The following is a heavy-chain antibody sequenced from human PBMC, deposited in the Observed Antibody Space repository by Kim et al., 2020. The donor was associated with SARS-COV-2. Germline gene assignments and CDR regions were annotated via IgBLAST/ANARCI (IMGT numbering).Heavy chain of an antibody. Sequence: SETLSLTCTVSGGSISSYYWSWIRQPPGKGLEWIGYIYYSGSTNYNPSLKSRGTISVDTSTNQFSLKLSSVTAADTAVYFCARARSYSSSQEDYYYYYGMDVWGQGTTVTVSS. V-gene: IGHV4-59*01. D-gene: IGHD6-13*01. CDR3: ARARSYSSSQEDYYYYYGMDV. CDR1: GGSISSYY. J-gene: IGHJ6*02. CDR2: IYYSGST.